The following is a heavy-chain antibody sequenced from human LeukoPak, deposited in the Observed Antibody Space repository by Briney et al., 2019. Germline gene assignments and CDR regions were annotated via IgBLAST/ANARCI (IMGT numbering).Heavy chain of an antibody. CDR3: ARDSSGYYGSDAFDI. D-gene: IGHD3-22*01. V-gene: IGHV1-69*13. CDR1: GGTFSSYA. J-gene: IGHJ3*02. CDR2: IIPIFGTA. Sequence: SVKVSCKASGGTFSSYAISWVRQAPGQGLEWMGGIIPIFGTANYAQKFQGRVTITADESTSTAYMELSSLRSEDTAVYYCARDSSGYYGSDAFDIWGQGTMVTVSS.